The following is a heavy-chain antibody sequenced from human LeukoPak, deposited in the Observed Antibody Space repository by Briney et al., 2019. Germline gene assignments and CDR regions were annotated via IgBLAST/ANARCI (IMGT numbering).Heavy chain of an antibody. Sequence: ASVKVSCKASGYTFTGYYMHWVRQAPGQGLEWMGWINPNSGGTNYAQKFQGRVTMTRDTSISTAYMELSRLSSDDTAVYFCARETYYSSGNVYNRIDYWGQGTLVTVSS. J-gene: IGHJ4*02. CDR2: INPNSGGT. V-gene: IGHV1-2*02. CDR1: GYTFTGYY. CDR3: ARETYYSSGNVYNRIDY. D-gene: IGHD3-10*01.